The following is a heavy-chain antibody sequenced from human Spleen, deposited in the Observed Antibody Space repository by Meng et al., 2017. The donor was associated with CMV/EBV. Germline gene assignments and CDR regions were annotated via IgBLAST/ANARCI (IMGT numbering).Heavy chain of an antibody. V-gene: IGHV1-2*02. D-gene: IGHD3-22*01. Sequence: HWVRQAPGHGLEWMGWINPTSGATKYAQNFQGRVNMTSDTSITTAYMELSRLTSDDTAVYFCAKLCDFYDGRGYLYDRSLEKWGQGTLVTVSS. CDR2: INPTSGAT. CDR3: AKLCDFYDGRGYLYDRSLEK. J-gene: IGHJ4*02.